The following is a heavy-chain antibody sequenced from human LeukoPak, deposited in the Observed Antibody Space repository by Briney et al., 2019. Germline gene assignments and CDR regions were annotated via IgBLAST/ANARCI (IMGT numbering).Heavy chain of an antibody. J-gene: IGHJ4*02. D-gene: IGHD6-19*01. CDR3: ARGSPQIYGSGWYLHVAY. V-gene: IGHV3-30-3*01. Sequence: GGSLRLSCAASVVTFSIYAGRWVRHAPGKGLECGAVISYDGSNEDYADTVNGRFTISRDNSKNTLSLQMNSLKTEDTAVYSCARGSPQIYGSGWYLHVAYWGRGTLVTVSS. CDR1: VVTFSIYA. CDR2: ISYDGSNE.